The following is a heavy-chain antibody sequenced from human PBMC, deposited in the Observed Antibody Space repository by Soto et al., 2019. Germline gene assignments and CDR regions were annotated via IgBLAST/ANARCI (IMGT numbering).Heavy chain of an antibody. CDR2: ISSSSSYI. CDR3: ARESGIAAAHGAFDI. J-gene: IGHJ3*02. Sequence: GGSLRLSCAASGFTFSSYSMNWVRQAPGKGLEWVSSISSSSSYIYYADSVKGRFTISRDNAKNSLYLQMNSLRAEDTAVYYCARESGIAAAHGAFDIWGQGTMVTVSS. V-gene: IGHV3-21*01. CDR1: GFTFSSYS. D-gene: IGHD6-13*01.